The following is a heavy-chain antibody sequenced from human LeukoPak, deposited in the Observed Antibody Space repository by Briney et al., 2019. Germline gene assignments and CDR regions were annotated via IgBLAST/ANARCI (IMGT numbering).Heavy chain of an antibody. CDR2: INPHSGGT. J-gene: IGHJ4*02. D-gene: IGHD6-6*01. CDR1: GYTFTGYY. Sequence: GASVKVSCKASGYTFTGYYMHWVRQAPGQGLEWMGWINPHSGGTNYAQKFQGRVTMTRDTSISTAYMELSRLRSDDTALYYCARLSSSSSVGVDYWGQGTLVTVSS. CDR3: ARLSSSSSVGVDY. V-gene: IGHV1-2*02.